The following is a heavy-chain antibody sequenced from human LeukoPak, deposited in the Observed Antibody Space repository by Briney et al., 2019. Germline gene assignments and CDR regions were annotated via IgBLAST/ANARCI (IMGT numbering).Heavy chain of an antibody. V-gene: IGHV1-18*01. CDR2: ISAYNGNT. D-gene: IGHD3-10*01. CDR1: GYTFSSYG. CDR3: AQDGFFGSGIVGAFGI. Sequence: ASVTVSCTASGYTFSSYGISWVRQAPGQRLEWVGGISAYNGNTNYAQKFQGRVTMIIDTSTSTAYMELRSLRSDDTAVYYCAQDGFFGSGIVGAFGIWGQGTMVTVSS. J-gene: IGHJ3*02.